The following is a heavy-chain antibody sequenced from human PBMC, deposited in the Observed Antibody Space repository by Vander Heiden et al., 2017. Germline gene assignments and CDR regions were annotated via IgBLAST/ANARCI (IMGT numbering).Heavy chain of an antibody. J-gene: IGHJ4*02. CDR1: GFTFSSYG. CDR3: AKGWVQLWNFDY. D-gene: IGHD5-18*01. Sequence: QVQLVESGGAVVQPGRSMRLSCAASGFTFSSYGMRWVRQAPGKGLEWVAVISYDGSNKYYADSVKGRFTISRDNSKNTLYLQMNSLRAEDTAVYYCAKGWVQLWNFDYWGQGTLVTVSS. V-gene: IGHV3-30*18. CDR2: ISYDGSNK.